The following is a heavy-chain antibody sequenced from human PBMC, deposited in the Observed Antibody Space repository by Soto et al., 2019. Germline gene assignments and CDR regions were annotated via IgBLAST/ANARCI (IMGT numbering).Heavy chain of an antibody. D-gene: IGHD3-10*01. CDR1: GFSLTTDGEG. V-gene: IGHV2-5*05. J-gene: IGHJ4*02. CDR2: IYWDDDE. CDR3: AHSRNLITEDAQVGDFDS. Sequence: QITLKESGPTLVKPTQTLTLTCSFSGFSLTTDGEGVGWVRQTPGEALEWLALIYWDDDERNGPSLKTRLTITKDTSKTQVVLIMTNIAPMDTATYYCAHSRNLITEDAQVGDFDSWGQGTLVTVSS.